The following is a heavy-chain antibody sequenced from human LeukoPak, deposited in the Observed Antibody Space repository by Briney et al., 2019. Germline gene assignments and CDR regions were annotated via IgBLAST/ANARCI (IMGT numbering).Heavy chain of an antibody. Sequence: QAGGSLRLSCAASGFTFSSYAMSWVRQAPGKGLEWVSAISGTGGGTYYADSVKGRFTISRDNAKNSLYLQMNSLRAEDTAVYYCARVGASGAPHFDYWGQGTLVTVSS. CDR1: GFTFSSYA. V-gene: IGHV3-23*01. J-gene: IGHJ4*02. CDR3: ARVGASGAPHFDY. CDR2: ISGTGGGT.